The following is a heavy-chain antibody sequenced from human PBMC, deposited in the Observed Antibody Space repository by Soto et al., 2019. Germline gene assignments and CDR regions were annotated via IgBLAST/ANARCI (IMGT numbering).Heavy chain of an antibody. CDR2: IYYSGST. Sequence: QVQLQESGPGLVKPSQTLSLTCTVSGGSISSGGYYWSWIRQHPGKGLEWIGYIYYSGSTYYNPSLKSRVTISVDTSKNQFSPKLSSVTAADTAVYYCARGDVVPAAYWFDPWGQGTLVTVSS. V-gene: IGHV4-31*03. D-gene: IGHD2-2*01. J-gene: IGHJ5*02. CDR1: GGSISSGGYY. CDR3: ARGDVVPAAYWFDP.